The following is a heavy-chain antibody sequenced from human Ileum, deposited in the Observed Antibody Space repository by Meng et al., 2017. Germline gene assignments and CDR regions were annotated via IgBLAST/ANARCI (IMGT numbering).Heavy chain of an antibody. Sequence: VQLQESGSGLLKPSGTLALKCGVVGGDISSGSWWSWVRQPPGKGLQWIGEFHPGRGATYNQSLKARVTISVDTSMQQFSLQLTSVTAADTAVYYCAKNGAYCLESWGQGTLVTVSS. CDR2: FHPGRGA. CDR1: GGDISSGSW. D-gene: IGHD2-21*01. V-gene: IGHV4-4*02. CDR3: AKNGAYCLES. J-gene: IGHJ4*02.